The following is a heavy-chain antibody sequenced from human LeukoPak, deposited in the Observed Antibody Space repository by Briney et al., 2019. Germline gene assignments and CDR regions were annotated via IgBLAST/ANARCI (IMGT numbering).Heavy chain of an antibody. D-gene: IGHD5-12*01. CDR2: IYPGDSDT. J-gene: IGHJ6*02. Sequence: GESLQISCQGSGYRFTSYWIGWVRPMAGKGLEWMGVIYPGDSDTRYSPSFQGQVTISADKSISTAYLQWSSLKASDTAMYYCARIGPYSGYDYYYYGMDVWGQGTAVTVSS. V-gene: IGHV5-51*01. CDR1: GYRFTSYW. CDR3: ARIGPYSGYDYYYYGMDV.